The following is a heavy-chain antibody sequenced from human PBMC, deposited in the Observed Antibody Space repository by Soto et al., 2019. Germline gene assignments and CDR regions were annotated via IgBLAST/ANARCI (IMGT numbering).Heavy chain of an antibody. D-gene: IGHD3-22*01. V-gene: IGHV1-69*01. CDR2: IIPIFGTA. J-gene: IGHJ6*02. CDR3: ASYYYDSSGYPTVGMDV. CDR1: GGTFTSYT. Sequence: QVQLVQSGAEVKKPGSSVKVSCKASGGTFTSYTITWVRQAPGQGLEWMGGIIPIFGTANYAQKFQGRVTITADASTSTAYMEVRSLRSEDTAVYYCASYYYDSSGYPTVGMDVWGQGTTVTGSS.